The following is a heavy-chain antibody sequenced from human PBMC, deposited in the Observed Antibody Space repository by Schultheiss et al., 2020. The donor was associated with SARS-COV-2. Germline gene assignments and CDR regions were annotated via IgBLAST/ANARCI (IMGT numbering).Heavy chain of an antibody. D-gene: IGHD3-9*01. J-gene: IGHJ5*02. CDR3: ARDAENYDILTGYYFGWFDP. Sequence: GGSLRLSCAASGFTFSSYSMNWVRQAPGKGLEWVAVIWYDGSNKYYADSVKGRFTISRDNSKNTLYLQMNSLRAEDTAVYYCARDAENYDILTGYYFGWFDPWGQGTLVTVSS. CDR2: IWYDGSNK. CDR1: GFTFSSYS. V-gene: IGHV3-33*08.